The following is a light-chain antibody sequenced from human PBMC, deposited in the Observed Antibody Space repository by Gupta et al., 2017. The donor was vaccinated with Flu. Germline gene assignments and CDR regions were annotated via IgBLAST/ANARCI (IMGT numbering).Light chain of an antibody. J-gene: IGLJ3*02. V-gene: IGLV1-40*01. Sequence: QSVLTPPPSVSGAPGQRVSISCTGSSSNIGAGYDVHWYQQLPGTAPKLLIYGNSNRPSGVPDRFSGSKSGTSASLAITRLQAEDEADYYCQSYDSSLSGWVFGGGTKLTVL. CDR3: QSYDSSLSGWV. CDR1: SSNIGAGYD. CDR2: GNS.